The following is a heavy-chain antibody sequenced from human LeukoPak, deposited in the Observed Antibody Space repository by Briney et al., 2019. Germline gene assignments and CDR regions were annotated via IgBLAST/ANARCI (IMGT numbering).Heavy chain of an antibody. D-gene: IGHD4-17*01. Sequence: SETLSLTCTVSGGSISSYYWSWIRQPPGKGLEWIGYIYYSGSTNYNPSLKSRVTISVDTSKNQFSLKLSSVTAADTAVYYCARDEVPGDYGGVLWFDPWGQGTLVTVSS. V-gene: IGHV4-59*01. CDR3: ARDEVPGDYGGVLWFDP. CDR2: IYYSGST. J-gene: IGHJ5*02. CDR1: GGSISSYY.